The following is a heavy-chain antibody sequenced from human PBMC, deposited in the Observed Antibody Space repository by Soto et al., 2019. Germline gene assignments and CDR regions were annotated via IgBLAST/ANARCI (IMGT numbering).Heavy chain of an antibody. CDR1: GASISSNY. Sequence: SETLSLTCFVSGASISSNYWSWIRQPPGKGLEWIGYIYYSGNTNYNPSLKSRVIISIDTSKNHFFLKLSSVTAADTAVYYCARGPYYYYYGLDVWGQGTTVTVSS. J-gene: IGHJ6*02. CDR2: IYYSGNT. V-gene: IGHV4-59*01. CDR3: ARGPYYYYYGLDV.